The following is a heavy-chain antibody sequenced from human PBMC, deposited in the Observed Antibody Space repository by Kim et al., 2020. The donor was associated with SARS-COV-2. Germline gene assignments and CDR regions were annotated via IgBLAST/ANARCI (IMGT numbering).Heavy chain of an antibody. D-gene: IGHD6-19*01. V-gene: IGHV3-30-3*01. Sequence: GGSLRLSCVASGFTFSNYAMHWVRQAPGKGLGWVTVISYDGSNKYYIDSVKGRFTISRDNSKSTLYLQMNSLRPEDTGVYYCARDLRQWLAHTSPDYDYCYMDVWGQGTTVTVSS. J-gene: IGHJ6*02. CDR1: GFTFSNYA. CDR3: ARDLRQWLAHTSPDYDYCYMDV. CDR2: ISYDGSNK.